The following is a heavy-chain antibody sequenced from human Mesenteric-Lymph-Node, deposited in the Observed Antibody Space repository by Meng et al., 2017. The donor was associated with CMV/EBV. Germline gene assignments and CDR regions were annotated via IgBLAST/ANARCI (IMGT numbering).Heavy chain of an antibody. CDR1: GGSFSGYY. CDR3: ARGSSYDILTGYFDY. CDR2: INHSGST. V-gene: IGHV4-34*01. Sequence: QGELHPGGAGLCKPSGTLSVTCAVYGGSFSGYYWNWIRQSPEKGLEWIGEINHSGSTTYNPSFTSRIIISVDTSTNQISLNMSSVTAADTAVYYCARGSSYDILTGYFDYWGQGALVTVSS. J-gene: IGHJ4*02. D-gene: IGHD3-9*01.